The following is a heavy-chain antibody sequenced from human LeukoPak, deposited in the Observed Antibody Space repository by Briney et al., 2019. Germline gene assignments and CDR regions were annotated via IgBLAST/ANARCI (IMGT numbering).Heavy chain of an antibody. J-gene: IGHJ4*02. V-gene: IGHV1-8*01. CDR2: MNPNSGNT. CDR3: ARASSGWYGGGY. Sequence: ASVKVSCKASGYTFTSYDINWVRQAPGQGLEWMGWMNPNSGNTGYAQKFQGRVTMTRNTSISTAYMELSSLRSEDTAVYYCARASSGWYGGGYWGQGTLVTVSS. CDR1: GYTFTSYD. D-gene: IGHD6-19*01.